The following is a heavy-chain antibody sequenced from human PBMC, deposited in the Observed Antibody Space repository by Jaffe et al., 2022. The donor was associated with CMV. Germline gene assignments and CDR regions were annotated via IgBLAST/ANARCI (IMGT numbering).Heavy chain of an antibody. D-gene: IGHD2-15*01. CDR1: GFTFSSYA. V-gene: IGHV3-64D*06. J-gene: IGHJ4*02. Sequence: EVQLVESGGGLVQPGGSLRLSCSASGFTFSSYAMHWVRQAPGKGLEYVSAISSNGGSTYYADSVKGRFTISRDNSKNTLYLQMSSLRAEDTAVYYCVKGPSCSGGSCYPYYFDYWGQGTLVTVSS. CDR3: VKGPSCSGGSCYPYYFDY. CDR2: ISSNGGST.